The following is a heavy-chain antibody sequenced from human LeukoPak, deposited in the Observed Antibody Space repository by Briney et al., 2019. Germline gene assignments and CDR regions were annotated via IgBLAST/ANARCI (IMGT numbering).Heavy chain of an antibody. CDR3: ARDPRGGTSRDNWFDP. CDR1: GGSISSYY. CDR2: IYYSGST. D-gene: IGHD1-1*01. Sequence: EPSETLSLTCTVSGGSISSYYWSWIRQPPGKGLEWIGYIYYSGSTNYNPSLKSRVTISVDTSKNQFSLKLNSVTAADTAVYYCARDPRGGTSRDNWFDPWGQGTLVTVSS. V-gene: IGHV4-59*01. J-gene: IGHJ5*02.